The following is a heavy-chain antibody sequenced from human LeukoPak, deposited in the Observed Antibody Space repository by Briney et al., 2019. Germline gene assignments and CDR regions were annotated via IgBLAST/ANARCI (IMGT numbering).Heavy chain of an antibody. D-gene: IGHD1-26*01. Sequence: GGSLRLSCAAPGYTFSSYEMNWVRQAPVKGLEWVSYISSSGSIIYYANSVKGRFTISRDNAKNSLYLQMNSLRAEDTAVYCCARDRATIPFDYWGQGTLVTVSS. V-gene: IGHV3-48*03. J-gene: IGHJ4*02. CDR1: GYTFSSYE. CDR3: ARDRATIPFDY. CDR2: ISSSGSII.